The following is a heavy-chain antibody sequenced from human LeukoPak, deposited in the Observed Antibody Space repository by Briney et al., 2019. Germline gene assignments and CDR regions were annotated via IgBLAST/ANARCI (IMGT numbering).Heavy chain of an antibody. CDR2: VYYSAST. CDR3: AKYTGTYFDY. Sequence: PSETLSLTCTVSGGSISRYYWSRIRQPPGKGLEWIGYVYYSASTNYNPSLKSRVTISVDTSKNQFSLKLSSVTAADTAVYYCAKYTGTYFDYWGQGTLVTVSS. J-gene: IGHJ4*02. D-gene: IGHD7-27*01. CDR1: GGSISRYY. V-gene: IGHV4-59*08.